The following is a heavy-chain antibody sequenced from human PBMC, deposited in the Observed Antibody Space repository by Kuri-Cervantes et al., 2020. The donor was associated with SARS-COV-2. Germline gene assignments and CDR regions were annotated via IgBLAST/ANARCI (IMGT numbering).Heavy chain of an antibody. D-gene: IGHD3-22*01. CDR1: GFTFGDYA. Sequence: GESLKISCTASGFTFGDYAMSWVRQAPGKGLEWVGFIRSKAYGGTTEYAASVKGRFTISRDDSKSIAYLQMNSLKTEDTAVYYCTTEGHYYDSSGYPYWGQGTLVTVSS. J-gene: IGHJ4*02. CDR3: TTEGHYYDSSGYPY. CDR2: IRSKAYGGTT. V-gene: IGHV3-49*04.